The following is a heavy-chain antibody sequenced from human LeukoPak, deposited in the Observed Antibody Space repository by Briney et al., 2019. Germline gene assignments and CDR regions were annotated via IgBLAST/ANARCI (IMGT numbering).Heavy chain of an antibody. J-gene: IGHJ5*02. CDR1: GGSISSSSYY. V-gene: IGHV4-39*01. CDR3: ARTMVRGVKFLWFDP. CDR2: IYYSGST. Sequence: KPSETLSLTCTVSGGSISSSSYYWGWIRQPPGKGLEWIGSIYYSGSTYYNPSLKSRVTISVGTSKNQFSLKLSSVTAADTAVYYCARTMVRGVKFLWFDPWGQGTLVTVSS. D-gene: IGHD3-10*01.